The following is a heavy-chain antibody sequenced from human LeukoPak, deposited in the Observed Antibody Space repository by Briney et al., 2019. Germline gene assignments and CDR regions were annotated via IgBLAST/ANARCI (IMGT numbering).Heavy chain of an antibody. CDR2: VYYSGST. CDR1: GGSISSYY. V-gene: IGHV4-59*12. D-gene: IGHD6-6*01. Sequence: SETLSLTCTVSGGSISSYYWSWIRQPPGRGLEWIAYVYYSGSTNYNPSLKSRVTISLDTSKNQFSLKLSSVTAADTAVYYCARKGGGQLVNTRRWFDPWGQGTLVTVSS. J-gene: IGHJ5*02. CDR3: ARKGGGQLVNTRRWFDP.